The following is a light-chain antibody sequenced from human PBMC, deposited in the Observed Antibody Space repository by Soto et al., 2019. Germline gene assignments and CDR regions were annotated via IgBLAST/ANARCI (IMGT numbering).Light chain of an antibody. CDR1: SSNIGAGYD. CDR2: GNS. Sequence: QSVLTQPPSVSGAPGQRVTISCTGSSSNIGAGYDVHWYQQLPGTAPKLLIYGNSNRPSGVPDRFSGSKSGTSASLAITGLQAEDEADYYCQSYDSILSAPVFGTWTKVTVL. J-gene: IGLJ1*01. V-gene: IGLV1-40*01. CDR3: QSYDSILSAPV.